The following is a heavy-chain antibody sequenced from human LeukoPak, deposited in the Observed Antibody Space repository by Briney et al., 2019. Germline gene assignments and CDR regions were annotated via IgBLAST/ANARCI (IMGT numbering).Heavy chain of an antibody. D-gene: IGHD3-10*01. CDR1: GGSISSSSYY. Sequence: SETLSLTCTVSGGSISSSSYYWGWIRQPPGKGLEWIGSIFYTGTTYYDPSLQSRVTISVATSKNQFSLKLSSVTAADTAVYYCARGAPAWFASWGQGTLVTVSS. CDR2: IFYTGTT. J-gene: IGHJ4*02. CDR3: ARGAPAWFAS. V-gene: IGHV4-39*07.